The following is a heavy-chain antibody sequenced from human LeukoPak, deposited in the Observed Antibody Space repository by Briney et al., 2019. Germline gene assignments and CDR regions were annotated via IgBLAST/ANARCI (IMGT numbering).Heavy chain of an antibody. CDR1: GFRFSNYA. V-gene: IGHV3-23*01. CDR3: AKDSLLITFGGAEND. D-gene: IGHD3-16*01. Sequence: PGRSLRLSCAASGFRFSNYAMSWVRQAPGKGLEWLSVISGRGGSTYYAESVKGRFTISRDNSNNTLYLQMDRLTAEDTAIYYCAKDSLLITFGGAENDWGQGTMVIVSS. CDR2: ISGRGGST. J-gene: IGHJ4*02.